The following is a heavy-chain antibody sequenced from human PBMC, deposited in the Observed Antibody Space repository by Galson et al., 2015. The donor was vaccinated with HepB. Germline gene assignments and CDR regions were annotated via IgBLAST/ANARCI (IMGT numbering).Heavy chain of an antibody. CDR2: ISYGGSNK. Sequence: SLRLSCAASGFTFSSYAMHWVRQAPGKGLEWVAVISYGGSNKYYADSVKGRFTISRDNSKNTLYLQMNSLRAEDTAVYYCARDRDGYSSSWGFDYWGQGTPVTVSS. CDR1: GFTFSSYA. J-gene: IGHJ4*02. CDR3: ARDRDGYSSSWGFDY. V-gene: IGHV3-30*04. D-gene: IGHD6-13*01.